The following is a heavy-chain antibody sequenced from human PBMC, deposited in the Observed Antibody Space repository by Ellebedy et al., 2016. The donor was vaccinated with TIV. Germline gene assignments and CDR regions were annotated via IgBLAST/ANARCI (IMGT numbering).Heavy chain of an antibody. CDR1: GGTFSSYA. CDR3: ARNSGYANFDY. D-gene: IGHD5-12*01. CDR2: IIPILGIA. Sequence: SVKVSCXASGGTFSSYAISWVRQAPGQGLEWMGRIIPILGIANYAQKFQGRVTITRDTSASTAYMELSSLRSEDTAVYYCARNSGYANFDYWGQGTLVTVSS. V-gene: IGHV1-69*04. J-gene: IGHJ4*02.